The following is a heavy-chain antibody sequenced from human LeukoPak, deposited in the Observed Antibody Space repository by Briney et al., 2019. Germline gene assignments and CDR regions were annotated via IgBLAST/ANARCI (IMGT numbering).Heavy chain of an antibody. V-gene: IGHV3-23*01. D-gene: IGHD3-22*01. CDR1: GFSFSTYA. CDR3: AKHRFESGGYHSTD. Sequence: GGSLRLSCAASGFSFSTYAMAWVRQAPGKGLAWVSTISGGSGSTYCADSVKGRFTISRDNSKNTLYLQMNSLRDEDTAVYYCAKHRFESGGYHSTDWGQGTLVTVSS. J-gene: IGHJ4*02. CDR2: ISGGSGST.